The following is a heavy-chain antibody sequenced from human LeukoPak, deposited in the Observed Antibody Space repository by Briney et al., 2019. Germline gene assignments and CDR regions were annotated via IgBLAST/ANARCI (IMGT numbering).Heavy chain of an antibody. CDR2: IIPIFGTA. D-gene: IGHD1-7*01. Sequence: SVKVSCKASGGTFSSYAISWVRQAPGQGLEWMGGIIPIFGTADYAQKFQGRVTITTDESTSTAYMELSSLRSEDTAVYYCAREAGTTGEWSYWGQGTLVTVSS. J-gene: IGHJ4*02. CDR1: GGTFSSYA. CDR3: AREAGTTGEWSY. V-gene: IGHV1-69*05.